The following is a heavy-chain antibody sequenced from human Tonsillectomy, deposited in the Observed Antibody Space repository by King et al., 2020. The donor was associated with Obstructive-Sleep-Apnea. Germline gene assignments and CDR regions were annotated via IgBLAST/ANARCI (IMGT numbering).Heavy chain of an antibody. D-gene: IGHD3-9*01. CDR3: TRPYYDILPGRRGFDP. J-gene: IGHJ5*02. CDR2: IRSKANSYAT. V-gene: IGHV3-73*01. CDR1: GFTFSGSA. Sequence: EVQLVESGGGLVQPGGSLKLSCAASGFTFSGSAMHWVRQASGKGLEWVGRIRSKANSYATVYAASVKGRFTISRDDSKNTAFLQMNSLKTEDTAVYYCTRPYYDILPGRRGFDPWGQGTLVTVSS.